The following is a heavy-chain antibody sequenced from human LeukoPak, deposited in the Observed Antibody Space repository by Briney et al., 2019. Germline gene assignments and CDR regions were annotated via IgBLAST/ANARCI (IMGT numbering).Heavy chain of an antibody. Sequence: GASVKVSCKASGYTFTGYYMHWVRQAPGQGLEWMGWINPNSGGTNYAQKFQGRVTMTRDTSIGTAYMELSRLRSDDTAVYYCARVYCSGGSCHDYFDYWGQGTLVTASS. J-gene: IGHJ4*02. D-gene: IGHD2-15*01. V-gene: IGHV1-2*02. CDR2: INPNSGGT. CDR3: ARVYCSGGSCHDYFDY. CDR1: GYTFTGYY.